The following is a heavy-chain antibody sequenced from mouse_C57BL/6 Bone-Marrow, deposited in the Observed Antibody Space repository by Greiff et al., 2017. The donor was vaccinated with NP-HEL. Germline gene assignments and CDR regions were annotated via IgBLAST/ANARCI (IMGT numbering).Heavy chain of an antibody. J-gene: IGHJ1*03. CDR3: TRSYDYGGDWYFDV. D-gene: IGHD2-4*01. V-gene: IGHV6-6*01. Sequence: EVHLVESGGGLVQPGGSMKLSCAASGFTFSDAWMDWVRQSPEKGLEWVAEIRNKANNHATYYAESVKGRFTISRDDSKSSVYLQMNSLRAEDTGIYYCTRSYDYGGDWYFDVWGTGTTVTVSS. CDR1: GFTFSDAW. CDR2: IRNKANNHAT.